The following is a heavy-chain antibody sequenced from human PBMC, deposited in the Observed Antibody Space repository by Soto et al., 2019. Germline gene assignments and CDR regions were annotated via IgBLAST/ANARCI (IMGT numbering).Heavy chain of an antibody. CDR1: GFSFSNAW. Sequence: EVQLVESGGGLVKPGGSLRLSCAASGFSFSNAWMNWVRQAPGKGLEWVGRIKRKIDGEATDYAAPVKARFTVFRDDSKSALYLQMNSLKGDDTAVYYCTTGSVEGVWGQGTTVTVS. J-gene: IGHJ6*02. V-gene: IGHV3-15*07. CDR2: IKRKIDGEAT. D-gene: IGHD2-15*01. CDR3: TTGSVEGV.